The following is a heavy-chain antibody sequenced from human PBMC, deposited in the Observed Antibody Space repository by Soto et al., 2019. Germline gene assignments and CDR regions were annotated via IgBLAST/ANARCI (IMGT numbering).Heavy chain of an antibody. V-gene: IGHV1-69*13. J-gene: IGHJ6*02. CDR1: GGTFSSYA. CDR3: ARGVGWLQPMDV. D-gene: IGHD5-12*01. CDR2: IIPIFGTA. Sequence: ASVKVSCKASGGTFSSYAVSWVRQAPGQGLEWMGGIIPIFGTANYAQKFQGRVTITADESTSTAYMELSSLRSEDTAVYYCARGVGWLQPMDVSGQGTTVTVS.